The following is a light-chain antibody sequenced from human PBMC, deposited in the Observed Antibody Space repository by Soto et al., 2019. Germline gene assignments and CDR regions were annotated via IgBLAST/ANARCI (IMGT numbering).Light chain of an antibody. V-gene: IGKV3-20*01. CDR3: HQYGSSPPT. CDR1: RSVTNNS. J-gene: IGKJ1*01. Sequence: EIVLTQSPGTLSLSPGERATLSCRASRSVTNNSVAWYQRKPGQAPRLLIYGASSRATDIPGRFSGTGSGTDFSLTSTRLEPEEFAVYYCHQYGSSPPTFGQGTKVEI. CDR2: GAS.